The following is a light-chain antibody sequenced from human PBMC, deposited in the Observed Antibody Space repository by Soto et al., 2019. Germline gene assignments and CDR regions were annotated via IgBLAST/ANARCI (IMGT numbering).Light chain of an antibody. CDR2: DAS. CDR3: QQYGTS. Sequence: EIVLTQSPGTLSLSPGERATLSCRASQSVRSNYLAWYQQKPGQAPRLLIYDASSRATGIPDRFSGSGSGTDFTLTISRLDPEDFAVYYCQQYGTSFGQGTRLEIK. V-gene: IGKV3-20*01. CDR1: QSVRSNY. J-gene: IGKJ5*01.